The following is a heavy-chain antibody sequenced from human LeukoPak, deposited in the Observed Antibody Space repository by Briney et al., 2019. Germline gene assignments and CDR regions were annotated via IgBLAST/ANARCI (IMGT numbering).Heavy chain of an antibody. J-gene: IGHJ6*02. V-gene: IGHV1-69*04. CDR2: IIPILGIA. CDR1: GGTFSSYA. CDR3: ARDYYGSREQVGGMDV. Sequence: SVKVSCEASGGTFSSYAISWVRQAPGQGLEWMGRIIPILGIANYAQKFQGRVTITADKSTSTAYMELSSLRSEDTAVYYCARDYYGSREQVGGMDVWGQGTTVTVSS. D-gene: IGHD3-10*01.